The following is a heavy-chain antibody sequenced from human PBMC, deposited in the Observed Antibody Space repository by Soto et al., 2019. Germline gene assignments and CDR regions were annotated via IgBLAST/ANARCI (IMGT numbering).Heavy chain of an antibody. CDR1: GFTFGGYW. J-gene: IGHJ4*02. CDR3: ARGDKYSGDY. Sequence: EVQLVESGGGLVQPGGSLRLSCAASGFTFGGYWMSWVRQAPGKGLEWVANINQDGSETYYVDSVKGRFTISRDNAKNSRYLQMNSLRAEDTAVYYCARGDKYSGDYWGQGTLVTVSS. V-gene: IGHV3-7*05. D-gene: IGHD5-18*01. CDR2: INQDGSET.